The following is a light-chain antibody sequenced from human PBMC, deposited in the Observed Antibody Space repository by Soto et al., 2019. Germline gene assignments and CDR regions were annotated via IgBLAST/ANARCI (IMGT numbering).Light chain of an antibody. CDR2: GAS. CDR3: QQYGSSGT. Sequence: ELELTQSQGTLSLSRGEGDTLARRVIQSVSNNYLAWYQQKPGQAPRLLIYGASNRATGIPDRFSGRGSGTDFTLTMSRQEPEDFAVYYCQQYGSSGTVGQGTKVDI. V-gene: IGKV3-20*01. J-gene: IGKJ3*01. CDR1: QSVSNNY.